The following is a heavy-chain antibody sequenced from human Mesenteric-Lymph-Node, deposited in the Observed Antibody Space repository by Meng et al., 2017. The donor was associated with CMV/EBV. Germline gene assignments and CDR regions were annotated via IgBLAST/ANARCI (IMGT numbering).Heavy chain of an antibody. V-gene: IGHV3-74*01. CDR1: GFTFSSYD. J-gene: IGHJ3*02. CDR2: INSDGSST. Sequence: GESLKISCAASGFTFSSYDMHWVRQAPGKGLVWVSRINSDGSSTTYADSVKGGFTISRDNAKNTLYLQMNSLRAEDTAVYYCARGRWDIVLVSAAQNDAFDIWGQGTMVTVSS. CDR3: ARGRWDIVLVSAAQNDAFDI. D-gene: IGHD2-2*01.